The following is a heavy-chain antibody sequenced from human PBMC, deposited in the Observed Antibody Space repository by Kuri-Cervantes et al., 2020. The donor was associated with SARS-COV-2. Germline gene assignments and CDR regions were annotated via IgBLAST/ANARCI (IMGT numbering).Heavy chain of an antibody. CDR1: GFTFSSYA. Sequence: GGSLRLSCAASGFTFSSYAMSWVRQAPGKGLEWVSSISSSSSYIYYADSVKGRFTISRDNAKNSLYLQMNSLRAEDTAVYYCAREYDFWRTFDYWGQGTLVTVSS. D-gene: IGHD3-3*01. CDR2: ISSSSSYI. V-gene: IGHV3-21*01. J-gene: IGHJ4*02. CDR3: AREYDFWRTFDY.